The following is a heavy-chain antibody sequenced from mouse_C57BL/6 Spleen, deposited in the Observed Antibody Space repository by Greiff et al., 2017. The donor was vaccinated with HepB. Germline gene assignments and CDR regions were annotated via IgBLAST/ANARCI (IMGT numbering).Heavy chain of an antibody. CDR1: GYTFTSYG. Sequence: VQGVESGAELARPGASVKLSCKASGYTFTSYGISWVKQRTGQGLEWIGEIYPRSGNTYYNEKFKGKATLTADKSSSTAYMELRSLTSEDSAVYFCAGYDYPFAYWGQGTLAIVSA. D-gene: IGHD2-4*01. CDR2: IYPRSGNT. V-gene: IGHV1-81*01. J-gene: IGHJ3*01. CDR3: AGYDYPFAY.